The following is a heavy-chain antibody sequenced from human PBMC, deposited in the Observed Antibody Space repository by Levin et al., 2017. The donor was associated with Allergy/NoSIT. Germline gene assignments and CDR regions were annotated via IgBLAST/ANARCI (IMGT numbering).Heavy chain of an antibody. CDR1: GGSFSGYY. V-gene: IGHV4-34*01. CDR3: ARGLGRLRWVQAY. Sequence: SQTLSLTCAVYGGSFSGYYWSWIRQPPGKGLEWIGEINHSGSTNYNPSLKSRVTISVDTSKNQFSLKLSSVTAADTAVYYCARGLGRLRWVQAYWGQGTLVTVSS. J-gene: IGHJ4*02. CDR2: INHSGST. D-gene: IGHD4-23*01.